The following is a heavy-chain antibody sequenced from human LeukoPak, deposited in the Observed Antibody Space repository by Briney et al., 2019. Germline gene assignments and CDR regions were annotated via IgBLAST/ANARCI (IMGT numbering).Heavy chain of an antibody. CDR3: ATMTTVTTGYFDY. Sequence: GGSLRLSCAASGFTFSSYEMNWVRQAPGKGLEWVSYISSSGSTIYYADSVKGRFTISRGNAKNSLYLQMNSLRAEDTAVYYCATMTTVTTGYFDYWGQGTLVTVSS. V-gene: IGHV3-48*03. CDR2: ISSSGSTI. D-gene: IGHD4-17*01. J-gene: IGHJ4*02. CDR1: GFTFSSYE.